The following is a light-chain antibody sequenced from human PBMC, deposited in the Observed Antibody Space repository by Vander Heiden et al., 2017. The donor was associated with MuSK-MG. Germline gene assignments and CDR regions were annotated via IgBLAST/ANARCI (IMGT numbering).Light chain of an antibody. CDR3: QQLNSYPYT. J-gene: IGKJ2*01. CDR2: AAS. Sequence: DIQLTQSPSFLSASVGDRVTITCRASQGISSYLAWYQQKPGKAPKLLIYAASTLQSGVPSSLSGSGSGTEFTLTISSLQPEDFATYYCQQLNSYPYTFGQGTKLEIK. CDR1: QGISSY. V-gene: IGKV1-9*01.